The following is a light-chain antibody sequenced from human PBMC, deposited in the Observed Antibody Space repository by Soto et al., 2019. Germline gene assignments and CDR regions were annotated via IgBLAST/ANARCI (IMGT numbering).Light chain of an antibody. Sequence: EIVLTQSPGTLSLSPGERSTLSCRASQSVTSTYLAWYQQRPGQAPRLLIYGASNRPTGIPDRFSGSGSGTDFTLTISRLEPEDFAVYYCQQYGSSLYTFGQGTKLEIK. V-gene: IGKV3-20*01. CDR1: QSVTSTY. CDR3: QQYGSSLYT. J-gene: IGKJ2*01. CDR2: GAS.